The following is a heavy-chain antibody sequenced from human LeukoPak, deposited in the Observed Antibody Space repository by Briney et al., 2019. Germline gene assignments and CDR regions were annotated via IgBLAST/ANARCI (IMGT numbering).Heavy chain of an antibody. V-gene: IGHV4-34*01. D-gene: IGHD2-21*01. CDR1: GASISRYY. Sequence: SETLSLTCTVSGASISRYYWSWIRQPPGKGLEWIGEINHSGSTNYNPSLKSRVTISVDTSKNQFSLKLSSVTAADTAVYYCARRLWYYYYYYMDVWGKGTTVTISS. J-gene: IGHJ6*03. CDR3: ARRLWYYYYYYMDV. CDR2: INHSGST.